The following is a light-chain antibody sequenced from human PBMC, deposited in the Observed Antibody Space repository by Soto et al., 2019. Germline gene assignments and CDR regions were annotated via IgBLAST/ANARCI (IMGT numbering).Light chain of an antibody. Sequence: QSVRTQPASVSVSPGQSITVSCTGTSSDVGLYDYVSWYQQHPGKAPQLMIYAASNRPSGVSNRFSASKSGNTASLFISGLQAEDEADYYCSSYTSDSSYVFGSGTKVTVL. CDR2: AAS. J-gene: IGLJ1*01. CDR3: SSYTSDSSYV. CDR1: SSDVGLYDY. V-gene: IGLV2-14*01.